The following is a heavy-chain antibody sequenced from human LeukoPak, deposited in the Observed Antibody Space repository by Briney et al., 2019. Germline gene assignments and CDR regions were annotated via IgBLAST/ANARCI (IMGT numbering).Heavy chain of an antibody. CDR1: GFTFSSYG. CDR3: AREPYYDILTGYYKGGFDY. J-gene: IGHJ4*02. D-gene: IGHD3-9*01. Sequence: GGSLRLSCAASGFTFSSYGMHWVRQAPGKGLEWVAFIRYDGSNKYYADSVKGRFTISRDNSKNTLYLQMNSLRAEDTAVYYCAREPYYDILTGYYKGGFDYWGQGTLVTVSS. CDR2: IRYDGSNK. V-gene: IGHV3-30*02.